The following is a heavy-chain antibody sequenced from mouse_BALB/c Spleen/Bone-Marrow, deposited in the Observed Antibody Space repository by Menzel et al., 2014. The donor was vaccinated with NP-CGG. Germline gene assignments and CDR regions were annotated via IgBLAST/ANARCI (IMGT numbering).Heavy chain of an antibody. Sequence: QVQLQQSGAELVKPGAPVKLSCKASGYTFTSYWMNWVKQRPGRGLEWIGRIDPSDSETHYNQKFKDKATLTVDKSSSTAYIQLSSLTSEDSAVYYCARNGVYFDYWGQGTTLTVSS. CDR3: ARNGVYFDY. CDR1: GYTFTSYW. J-gene: IGHJ2*01. V-gene: IGHV1-69*02. CDR2: IDPSDSET.